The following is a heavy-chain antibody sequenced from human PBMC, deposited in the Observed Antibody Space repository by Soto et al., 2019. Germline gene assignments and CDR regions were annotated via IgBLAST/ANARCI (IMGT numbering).Heavy chain of an antibody. CDR1: GGTVSSNY. V-gene: IGHV3-53*04. D-gene: IGHD1-26*01. J-gene: IGHJ4*02. CDR2: IYSGGST. Sequence: PGVPLRLSDAASGGTVSSNYMSWVRQAPGKGLEWVSVIYSGGSTYYADSVKGRFTISRHNSKNTLYLQMNSLRAEDTAVYYCARRYGGNFDYWGQGTLVTVSS. CDR3: ARRYGGNFDY.